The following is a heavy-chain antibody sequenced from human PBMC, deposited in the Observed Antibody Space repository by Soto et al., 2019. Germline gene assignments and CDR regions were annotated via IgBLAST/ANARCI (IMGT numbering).Heavy chain of an antibody. CDR3: ARTCSGGTCSFDY. V-gene: IGHV3-66*01. Sequence: EVQLVESGGGLVQPGGSLRLSCAASGFTVSSNYMSWVRQAPGKGLEWVSVIYSGGSTYYADSVKGRFTISRDNSENTLYLQMNSLRAEDTAVYYCARTCSGGTCSFDYWGPGTLVAVSS. CDR1: GFTVSSNY. D-gene: IGHD2-15*01. J-gene: IGHJ4*02. CDR2: IYSGGST.